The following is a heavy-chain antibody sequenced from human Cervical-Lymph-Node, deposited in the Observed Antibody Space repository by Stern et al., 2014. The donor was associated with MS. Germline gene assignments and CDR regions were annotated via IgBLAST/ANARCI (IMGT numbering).Heavy chain of an antibody. CDR3: SRGLTR. Sequence: VQLVESGGGGVQPGKSLRLSCVVSGLTLRKYAMHCVRQAPGKGLEWVAVISVDGTNKYYADSVKGRFTISRDTSTNTLYLQMNGLRVNDTAVYFCSRGLTRWGQGTLVTVSS. J-gene: IGHJ4*02. V-gene: IGHV3-30-3*01. D-gene: IGHD3/OR15-3a*01. CDR1: GLTLRKYA. CDR2: ISVDGTNK.